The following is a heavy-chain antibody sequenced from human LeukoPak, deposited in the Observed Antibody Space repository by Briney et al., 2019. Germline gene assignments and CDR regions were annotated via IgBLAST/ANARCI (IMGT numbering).Heavy chain of an antibody. CDR3: AKNHGSGSYYNFGFDY. Sequence: GGSLRLSCAASGFTFSSYAMSWVRQAPGKGLEWVSAISGSGGSTYYADSVKGRFTTSRDNSKNTLYLQMNSLRAEDTAVYYCAKNHGSGSYYNFGFDYWGQGTLVTVSS. V-gene: IGHV3-23*01. CDR1: GFTFSSYA. CDR2: ISGSGGST. J-gene: IGHJ4*02. D-gene: IGHD3-10*01.